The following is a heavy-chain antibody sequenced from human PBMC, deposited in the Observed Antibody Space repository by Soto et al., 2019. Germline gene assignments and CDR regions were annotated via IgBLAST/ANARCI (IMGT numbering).Heavy chain of an antibody. CDR1: GFTFSSYT. J-gene: IGHJ4*02. D-gene: IGHD6-13*01. Sequence: QVQLVESGGGVAQPGRSLRLSCAASGFTFSSYTMHWVRQAPGKGLEWVAVISYDGSNKYYADSVKGRFTISRDSSKNTLYLQMSSLTREDTAVYYCARGRTSSWGDCWGQGTLVTVSS. CDR2: ISYDGSNK. CDR3: ARGRTSSWGDC. V-gene: IGHV3-30-3*01.